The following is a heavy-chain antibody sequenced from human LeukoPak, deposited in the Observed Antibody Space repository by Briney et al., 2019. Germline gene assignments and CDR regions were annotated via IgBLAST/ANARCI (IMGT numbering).Heavy chain of an antibody. D-gene: IGHD6-13*01. CDR3: ARPQSRVADHDAFDI. Sequence: SVKVSCKASGGTFSSYAISWVRQAPGQGLEWMGGIIPIFGTANYAQKFQGRVTITADESTSTAYMELSSLRSEDTAVYYCARPQSRVADHDAFDIWGQGTMVTVSS. V-gene: IGHV1-69*13. CDR2: IIPIFGTA. J-gene: IGHJ3*02. CDR1: GGTFSSYA.